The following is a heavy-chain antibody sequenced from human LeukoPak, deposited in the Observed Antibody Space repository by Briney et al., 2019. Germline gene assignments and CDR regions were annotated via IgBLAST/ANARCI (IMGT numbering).Heavy chain of an antibody. D-gene: IGHD1-14*01. J-gene: IGHJ5*02. Sequence: SETLSLTCTVSGGSISSSSYYWGWIRQPPGKGLEWIGSIYYSGSTYYNPSLKSRVTISVDTSKNQFSLKLSSVTAADTAVYYCARVKNGIIDNWFDPWGQGTLATVSS. CDR1: GGSISSSSYY. CDR3: ARVKNGIIDNWFDP. V-gene: IGHV4-39*07. CDR2: IYYSGST.